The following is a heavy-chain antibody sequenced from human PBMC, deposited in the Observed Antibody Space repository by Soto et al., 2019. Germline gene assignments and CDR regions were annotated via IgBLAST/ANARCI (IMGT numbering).Heavy chain of an antibody. CDR3: ARGEFDFWSGYWRYYYYGMDV. CDR2: IKQDGSEK. V-gene: IGHV3-7*01. J-gene: IGHJ6*02. D-gene: IGHD3-3*01. Sequence: GGSLRLSCAASGFTFSSYWMSWVRQAPGKGLEWVANIKQDGSEKYYVDSVKGRFTISRDNAKNSLYLQMNSLRAEDTAVYYCARGEFDFWSGYWRYYYYGMDVWGQGTTVTVPS. CDR1: GFTFSSYW.